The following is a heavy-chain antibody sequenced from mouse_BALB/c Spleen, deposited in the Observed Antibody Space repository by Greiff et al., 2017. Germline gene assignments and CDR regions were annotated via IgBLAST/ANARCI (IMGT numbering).Heavy chain of an antibody. Sequence: EVQGVESGGGLVQPGGSLKLSCAASGFTFSSYTMSWVRQTPEKRLEWVAYISNGGGSTYYPDTVKGRFTISRDNAKNTLYLQMSSLKSEDTAMYYCARQGGNYWFAYWGQGTLVTVSA. J-gene: IGHJ3*01. V-gene: IGHV5-12-2*01. D-gene: IGHD2-1*01. CDR2: ISNGGGST. CDR1: GFTFSSYT. CDR3: ARQGGNYWFAY.